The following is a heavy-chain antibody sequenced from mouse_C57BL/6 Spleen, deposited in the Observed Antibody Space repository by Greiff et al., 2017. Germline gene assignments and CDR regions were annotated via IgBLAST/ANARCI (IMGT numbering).Heavy chain of an antibody. V-gene: IGHV1-64*01. CDR3: ARSGATTVYAMDY. D-gene: IGHD1-1*01. Sequence: QVQLQQPGAELVKPGASVKLSCKASGYTFTSYWMHWVKQRPGQGLEWIGMIHPNSGSTNYNEKFKSKATLTVDKSSITAYMQLSSLTSEDSAVYYCARSGATTVYAMDYWGQGTSVTVSS. J-gene: IGHJ4*01. CDR2: IHPNSGST. CDR1: GYTFTSYW.